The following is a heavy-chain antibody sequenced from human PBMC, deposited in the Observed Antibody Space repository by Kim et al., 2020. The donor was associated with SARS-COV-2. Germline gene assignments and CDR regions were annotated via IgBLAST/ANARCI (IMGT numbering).Heavy chain of an antibody. D-gene: IGHD6-19*01. Sequence: GGSLRLSCAASGFTFSSYAMHWVRQAPGKGLEWVAVISYDGSNKYYADSVKGRFTISRDNSKNTLYLQMNSLRAEDTAVYYCARDVAPDGYSSGWYVDYWCQGTLVTVSA. CDR1: GFTFSSYA. CDR2: ISYDGSNK. V-gene: IGHV3-30*04. CDR3: ARDVAPDGYSSGWYVDY. J-gene: IGHJ4*02.